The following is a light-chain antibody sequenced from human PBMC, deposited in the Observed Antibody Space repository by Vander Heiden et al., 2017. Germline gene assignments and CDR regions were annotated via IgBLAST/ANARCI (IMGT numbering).Light chain of an antibody. V-gene: IGKV1-39*01. CDR1: QSISSY. CDR2: AAS. J-gene: IGKJ1*01. CDR3: QQSYSILTWT. Sequence: IQVTQSPSSLSASVGDRVTITCRASQSISSYLNWYQQKPGKAPNLLIYAASSLESGVPSRFSGNESGTNFTLTISSLQAEDFATYYCQQSYSILTWTFGQGTKVEIK.